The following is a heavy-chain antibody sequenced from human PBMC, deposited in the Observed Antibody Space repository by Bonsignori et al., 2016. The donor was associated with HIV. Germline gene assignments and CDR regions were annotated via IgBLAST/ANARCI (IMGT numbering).Heavy chain of an antibody. CDR3: AIQAAYDILTGHNWFDP. D-gene: IGHD3-9*01. V-gene: IGHV4-34*01. CDR2: INHSGST. Sequence: RQAPGKGLEWIGEINHSGSTNYNPSLKSRVTISVDTSKNQFSLKLSSVTAADTAVYYCAIQAAYDILTGHNWFDPWGQGTLVTVSS. J-gene: IGHJ5*02.